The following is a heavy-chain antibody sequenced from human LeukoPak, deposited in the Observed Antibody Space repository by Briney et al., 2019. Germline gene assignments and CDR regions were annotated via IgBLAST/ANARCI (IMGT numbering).Heavy chain of an antibody. D-gene: IGHD2-21*02. V-gene: IGHV3-74*01. CDR1: GFTFSSYW. J-gene: IGHJ4*02. CDR2: INSDGSST. Sequence: PGGSLRLSCAASGFTFSSYWMHWVRQAPGKGLVWVSRINSDGSSTSYADSVKGRFTISRDNARNTLYLQMNSLRAEDTAVYYCARAERSLVVTANSLDYWGQGTLVTVSS. CDR3: ARAERSLVVTANSLDY.